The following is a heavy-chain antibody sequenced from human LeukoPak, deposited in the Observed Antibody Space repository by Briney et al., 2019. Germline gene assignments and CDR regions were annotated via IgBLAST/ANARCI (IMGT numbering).Heavy chain of an antibody. J-gene: IGHJ3*02. CDR3: SRKMRTGDRVGTFDI. Sequence: GGSLRLSCAASGFTFSSYAMSWVRQAPMKGLEWVSSIGTDGSYIYYADSVQGRFTISRDNAKNSLYLQMNSLTAEDTAVYYCSRKMRTGDRVGTFDIWGQGTMVTVSS. CDR2: IGTDGSYI. V-gene: IGHV3-21*01. D-gene: IGHD1-1*01. CDR1: GFTFSSYA.